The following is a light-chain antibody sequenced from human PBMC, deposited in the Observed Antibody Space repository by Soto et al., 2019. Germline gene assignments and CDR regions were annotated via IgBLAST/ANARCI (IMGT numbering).Light chain of an antibody. J-gene: IGLJ1*01. V-gene: IGLV2-14*01. Sequence: QSALTQPASVSGSPGQSITISCTGTSSDVGGYDSVCWYQQHPGKAPKVMIYGVTNRPSGVSDRFSGSKSGNTASLTISGLQAEYEADYYFSSFTSSITYVFGTGTKLTVL. CDR1: SSDVGGYDS. CDR3: SSFTSSITYV. CDR2: GVT.